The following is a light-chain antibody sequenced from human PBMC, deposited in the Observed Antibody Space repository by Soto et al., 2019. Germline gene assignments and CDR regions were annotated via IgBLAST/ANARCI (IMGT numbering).Light chain of an antibody. J-gene: IGKJ5*01. CDR2: DAS. V-gene: IGKV1-5*01. Sequence: DIQLTQSPSTLSAAVGDSVTITCRASQNIRNWLAWYQQKPGKAPKPLIYDASTLKTGVPSRFSGSGSGSEFNFTITGLQPDDFATYFCQQYNTYSTFGQGTRLEIK. CDR1: QNIRNW. CDR3: QQYNTYST.